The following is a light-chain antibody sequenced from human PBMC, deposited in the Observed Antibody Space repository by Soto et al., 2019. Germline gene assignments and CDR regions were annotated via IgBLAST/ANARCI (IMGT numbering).Light chain of an antibody. CDR3: SSCTTSSTYV. CDR1: SSDVGSYNY. CDR2: DVS. J-gene: IGLJ1*01. V-gene: IGLV2-14*01. Sequence: QSALTQPASVSGSPGQSITISCTGTSSDVGSYNYVSWYQQHPGKAPKVMIYDVSNRPSGVSYRFSGSKSGNTASLTISGLQAEDEADYYCSSCTTSSTYVFGTGTKLTVL.